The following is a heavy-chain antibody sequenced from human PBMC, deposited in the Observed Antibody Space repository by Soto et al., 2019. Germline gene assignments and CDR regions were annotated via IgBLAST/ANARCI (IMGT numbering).Heavy chain of an antibody. Sequence: SETLSLTCTVSAGSISSGDYYWSWIRQPPGKGLEWIGYIYYSGSTNYNPSLKSRVTISVDTSKNQFSLKLSSVTAADTAVYYCARVGGYSGYDSDRNYYYYGMDVWGQGTTVTVSS. V-gene: IGHV4-61*08. CDR3: ARVGGYSGYDSDRNYYYYGMDV. D-gene: IGHD5-12*01. CDR1: AGSISSGDYY. J-gene: IGHJ6*02. CDR2: IYYSGST.